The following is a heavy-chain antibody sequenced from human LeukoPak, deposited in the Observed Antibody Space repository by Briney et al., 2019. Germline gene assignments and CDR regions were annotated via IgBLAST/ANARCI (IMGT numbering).Heavy chain of an antibody. CDR2: IYSGGST. D-gene: IGHD3-16*02. V-gene: IGHV3-66*01. J-gene: IGHJ4*02. CDR1: GFTVSSNY. CDR3: AKETTYYDYVWGSYRYTELDY. Sequence: GGSLRLSCAASGFTVSSNYMSWVRQAPGKGLEWVSVIYSGGSTYYADSVKGRFTISRDNSKNTLYLQMNSLRAEDTAVYYCAKETTYYDYVWGSYRYTELDYWGQGTLVTVSS.